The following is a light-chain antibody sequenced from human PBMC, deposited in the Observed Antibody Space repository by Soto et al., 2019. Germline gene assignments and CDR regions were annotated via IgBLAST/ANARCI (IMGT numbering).Light chain of an antibody. CDR3: HQRQSWPRT. CDR2: GAS. CDR1: QSVSSN. J-gene: IGKJ1*01. V-gene: IGKV3-15*01. Sequence: EIVMTQSPATLSVSPGERATLSCRASQSVSSNLAWYQQKPGQAPRLLIYGASTRATGIPARFSGRGSGTEFTLTISSLAPDDFAIYYCHQRQSWPRTFGQGTKVDIK.